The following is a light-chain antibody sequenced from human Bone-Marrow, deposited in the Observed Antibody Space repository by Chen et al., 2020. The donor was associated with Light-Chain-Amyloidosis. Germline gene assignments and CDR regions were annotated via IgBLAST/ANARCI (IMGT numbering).Light chain of an antibody. J-gene: IGKJ2*01. CDR2: DAS. CDR1: QSISSW. CDR3: QQYNSYQYT. V-gene: IGKV1-5*01. Sequence: DIQLTQSPPTLSASVGDRVTITCRASQSISSWLAWYQQKPGKAPKLLSYDASSLESGVPSRFSGSGSGTEFTLTISSLQPDDFATYYCQQYNSYQYTFGQGTKLEIK.